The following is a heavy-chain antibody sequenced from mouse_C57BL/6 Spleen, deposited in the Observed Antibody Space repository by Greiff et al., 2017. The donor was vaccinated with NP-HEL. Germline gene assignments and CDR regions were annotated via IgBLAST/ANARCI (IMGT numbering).Heavy chain of an antibody. D-gene: IGHD2-12*01. CDR2: ISSGSSTI. V-gene: IGHV5-17*01. Sequence: EVKLMESGGGLVKPGGSLKLSCAASGFTFSDYGMHWVRQAPERGLEWVAYISSGSSTIYYADTVKGRFTISRDNAKNTLFLQMTSLRSEDTAMYYCARIYENYAMDYWGQGTSVTVSS. J-gene: IGHJ4*01. CDR3: ARIYENYAMDY. CDR1: GFTFSDYG.